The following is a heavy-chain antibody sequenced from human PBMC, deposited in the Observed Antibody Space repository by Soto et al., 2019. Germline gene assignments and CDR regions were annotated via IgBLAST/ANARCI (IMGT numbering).Heavy chain of an antibody. CDR2: MTPNSGNT. Sequence: QVQLVQSGAEVKKPGASVKVSCKASGYTFTSYDINWVRQATGQGLEWMGCMTPNSGNTGYAQKVQGRVTMSRNTSIITAYMELLSPRSEDTAVYYCAITHLRFGEHHYWGQGTLVTVSS. J-gene: IGHJ4*02. V-gene: IGHV1-8*01. D-gene: IGHD3-10*01. CDR3: AITHLRFGEHHY. CDR1: GYTFTSYD.